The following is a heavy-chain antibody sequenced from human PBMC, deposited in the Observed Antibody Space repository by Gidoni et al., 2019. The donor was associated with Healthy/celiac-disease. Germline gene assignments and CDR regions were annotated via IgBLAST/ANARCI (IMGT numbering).Heavy chain of an antibody. Sequence: QVQLQESGPGLVTPSETLSLTCTVSGGSVSSGSYYWSWIRQPPGKGLEWIGYIYYSGSTNYNPSLKSRVTISVDTSKNQFSLKLSSVTAADTAVYYCARVLDNWTQGGAFDIWGQGTMVTVSS. J-gene: IGHJ3*02. CDR1: GGSVSSGSYY. V-gene: IGHV4-61*01. D-gene: IGHD1-20*01. CDR2: IYYSGST. CDR3: ARVLDNWTQGGAFDI.